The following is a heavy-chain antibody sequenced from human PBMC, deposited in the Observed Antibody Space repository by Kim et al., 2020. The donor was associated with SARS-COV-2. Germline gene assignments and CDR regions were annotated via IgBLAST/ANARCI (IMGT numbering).Heavy chain of an antibody. CDR2: ISATSSHT. D-gene: IGHD1-1*01. V-gene: IGHV3-11*05. Sequence: GGSLRLSCAASGFAFSNYYMTWIRQAPGKGLEWVSDISATSSHTNSADSVQGRFTISRDNAENSLFLEMKSLRAEDTAVYYCARVGTLYGIDVWGQGTT. CDR3: ARVGTLYGIDV. CDR1: GFAFSNYY. J-gene: IGHJ6*02.